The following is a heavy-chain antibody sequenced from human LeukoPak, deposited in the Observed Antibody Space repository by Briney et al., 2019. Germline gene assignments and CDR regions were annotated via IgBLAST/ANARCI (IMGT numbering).Heavy chain of an antibody. Sequence: PSETLSLTCTVSSGSISSYYWSWLRQPPGKGLEWIGHIHGSGSTKYNPSLKSRVTMSVDTSKKQFSLKLSSVTAADTAVYYCALDGGGYPMFSWGQGALVTVSS. V-gene: IGHV4-59*08. CDR2: IHGSGST. CDR3: ALDGGGYPMFS. CDR1: SGSISSYY. J-gene: IGHJ5*02. D-gene: IGHD1-26*01.